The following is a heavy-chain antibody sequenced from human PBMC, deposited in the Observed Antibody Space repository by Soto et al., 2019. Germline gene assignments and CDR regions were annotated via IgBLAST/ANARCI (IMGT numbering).Heavy chain of an antibody. J-gene: IGHJ6*02. CDR2: IYPGDSDT. CDR3: ARVQGTRCSSASCSNSYYYYGMDF. CDR1: GYSFTSYW. D-gene: IGHD2-2*01. Sequence: GESLKISCKGSGYSFTSYWIGWVRQMPGKGLEWMGIIYPGDSDTRYTPSFQGQVTISADKSISTACLQWSGLKAPDTDMYYCARVQGTRCSSASCSNSYYYYGMDFWGQGTTVTVSS. V-gene: IGHV5-51*01.